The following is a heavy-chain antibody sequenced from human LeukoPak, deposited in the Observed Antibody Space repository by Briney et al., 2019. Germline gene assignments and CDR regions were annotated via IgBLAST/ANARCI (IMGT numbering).Heavy chain of an antibody. D-gene: IGHD4-23*01. Sequence: SETLSLTCTVSGGSISSSSYYWGWIRQPPGKGLEWIGSIYYSGSTYYNPSLKSRVTISVDTSKNQFSLKLSSVTAADTAVYYCARAAGGGGNRFDYWGQGTLVTVSS. V-gene: IGHV4-39*01. CDR1: GGSISSSSYY. CDR3: ARAAGGGGNRFDY. J-gene: IGHJ4*02. CDR2: IYYSGST.